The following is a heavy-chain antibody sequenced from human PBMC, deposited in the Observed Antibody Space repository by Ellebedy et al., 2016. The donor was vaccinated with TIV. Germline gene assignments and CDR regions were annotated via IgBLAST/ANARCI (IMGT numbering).Heavy chain of an antibody. CDR1: GFTFRSYA. J-gene: IGHJ4*02. CDR3: SRGGGCGGGTCYYPDF. D-gene: IGHD2-15*01. V-gene: IGHV3-21*01. CDR2: ISGNGGST. Sequence: PGGSLRLSCAASGFTFRSYAMSWVRQAPGKGLEWVSAISGNGGSTYYADSVKGRFTISRDNAKNSLYLQMNSLKAEDTDLYYCSRGGGCGGGTCYYPDFWGQGTLVTVSS.